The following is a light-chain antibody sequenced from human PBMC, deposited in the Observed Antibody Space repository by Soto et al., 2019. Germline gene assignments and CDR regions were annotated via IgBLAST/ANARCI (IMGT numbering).Light chain of an antibody. V-gene: IGKV3-20*01. CDR3: QQYGSSPYT. CDR2: GAS. J-gene: IGKJ2*01. CDR1: QFVNRNY. Sequence: EIVLTQSPGTLSLSPGEIATLSCRASQFVNRNYLAWYQQTPGQAPRLLIYGASSRATGIPDRFSGSGSGTDFTLTISRLEPEDFAVFYCQQYGSSPYTFGPGIKLEL.